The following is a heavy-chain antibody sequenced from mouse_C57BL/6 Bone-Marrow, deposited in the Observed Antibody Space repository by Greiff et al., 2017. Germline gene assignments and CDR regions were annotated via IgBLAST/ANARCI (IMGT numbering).Heavy chain of an antibody. CDR2: IDPSDSYT. J-gene: IGHJ3*01. V-gene: IGHV1-50*01. CDR3: ARSWSLGHGYD. D-gene: IGHD2-2*01. CDR1: GYTFTSYW. Sequence: QVQLQQPGAELVKPGASVKLSCKASGYTFTSYWMQWVKQRPGQGLEWIGEIDPSDSYTNYNQKFKGKATLTVDTSSSTAYMQLSSLTSEDSAVYYCARSWSLGHGYDWGQGTLVTVSA.